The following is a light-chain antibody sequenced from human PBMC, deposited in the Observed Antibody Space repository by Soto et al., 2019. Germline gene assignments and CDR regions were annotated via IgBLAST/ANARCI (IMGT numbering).Light chain of an antibody. J-gene: IGKJ1*01. CDR2: LGS. CDR1: QSLLHSNGYNY. V-gene: IGKV2-28*01. CDR3: MQALQTPPWT. Sequence: ESVMTQSPLSLPVTPGEPASISCRSSQSLLHSNGYNYLDWYLQKPGQSPQLLIYLGSNRASGVPDRFSGSGTGTDFTLKISRVEAEDVGVYYCMQALQTPPWTFGQGTQVEIK.